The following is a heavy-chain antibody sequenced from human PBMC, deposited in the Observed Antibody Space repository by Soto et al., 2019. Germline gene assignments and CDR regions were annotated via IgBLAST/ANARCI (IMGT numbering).Heavy chain of an antibody. CDR3: ASQNLGCDLFSRYLQP. CDR2: IYYSGST. V-gene: IGHV4-59*02. CDR1: GVSVKTYY. Sequence: QVQLQESGPGLVKPSETLSLTCNVSGVSVKTYYWSWIRQPPGKGLEWIGYIYYSGSTNYNPSLKVRVTLAGEPVKEPFSPEPTFVAPADTALLFFASQNLGCDLFSRYLQPWGQGTLGTGS. J-gene: IGHJ1*01. D-gene: IGHD3-16*01.